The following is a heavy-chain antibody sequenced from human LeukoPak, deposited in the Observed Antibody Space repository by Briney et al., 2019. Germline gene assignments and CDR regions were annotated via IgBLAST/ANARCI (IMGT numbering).Heavy chain of an antibody. J-gene: IGHJ4*02. CDR3: AKAVEGCFFY. CDR1: GFTFSSYG. V-gene: IGHV3-30*18. D-gene: IGHD2-15*01. CDR2: ISCDGSNK. Sequence: GRSLRLSCAASGFTFSSYGMHWVRQAPGKGLEWVAVISCDGSNKYYADSVKGRFTISRDNSKNTLYLQMNSLRAEDTAVYYCAKAVEGCFFYWGQGTLVTVSS.